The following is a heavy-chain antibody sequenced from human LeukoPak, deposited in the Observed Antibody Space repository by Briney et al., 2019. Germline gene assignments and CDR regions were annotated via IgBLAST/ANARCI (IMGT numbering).Heavy chain of an antibody. D-gene: IGHD3-22*01. Sequence: GASVKVSCKASGYTFTSYAMHWVRQAPGQRLEWMGWINAGNGNTKYSQKFQGRVTITRDTSASTAYMELSSLRSEDTAVYYCARTITMIVVVMALGYWGQGTLVTVSS. CDR1: GYTFTSYA. J-gene: IGHJ4*02. CDR3: ARTITMIVVVMALGY. V-gene: IGHV1-3*01. CDR2: INAGNGNT.